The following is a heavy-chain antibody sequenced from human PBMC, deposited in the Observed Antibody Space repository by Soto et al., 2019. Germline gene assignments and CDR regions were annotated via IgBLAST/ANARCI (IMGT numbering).Heavy chain of an antibody. CDR2: INPNSGGT. CDR3: ARDPFRGDDYDFDY. V-gene: IGHV1-2*02. J-gene: IGHJ4*02. Sequence: ASVKVSCKASGYTFTGYYMHWVRQAPGQGLEWMGWINPNSGGTNYAQKFQGRVTMTRDTSISTAYMELSRRRSDDTAVYYCARDPFRGDDYDFDYWGQGTLVTVSS. CDR1: GYTFTGYY. D-gene: IGHD4-17*01.